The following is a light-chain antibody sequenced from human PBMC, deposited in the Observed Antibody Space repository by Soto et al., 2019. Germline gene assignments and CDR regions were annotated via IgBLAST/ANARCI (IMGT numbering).Light chain of an antibody. J-gene: IGLJ3*02. Sequence: QSALTQPASVSGSPGQSITISCTGTSSDVGGYNYVSWYQQHPGKAPKLMIYEVSNRPSGVPDRFSGSKSGTSASLAITGLQAEDEADYYCQAYDNSLGVSVLFGGGTKLTVL. CDR1: SSDVGGYNY. CDR2: EVS. V-gene: IGLV2-14*01. CDR3: QAYDNSLGVSVL.